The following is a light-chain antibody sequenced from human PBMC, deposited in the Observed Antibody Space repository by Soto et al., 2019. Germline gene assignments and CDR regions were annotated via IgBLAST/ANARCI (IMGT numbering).Light chain of an antibody. CDR3: SSYTSSSTLV. CDR2: EVS. CDR1: SSDVGGYNY. Sequence: QSALTQPASVSGSPGQSITISCTGTSSDVGGYNYVSWYQQHPGKAPKLMIYEVSNRPSGGSNRCSGSKSGNTASLSISGLQAEDEADYYCSSYTSSSTLVFGGGTKVTVL. J-gene: IGLJ2*01. V-gene: IGLV2-14*01.